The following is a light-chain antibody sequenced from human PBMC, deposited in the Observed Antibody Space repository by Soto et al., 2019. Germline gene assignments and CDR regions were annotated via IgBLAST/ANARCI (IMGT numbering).Light chain of an antibody. CDR3: QHRANVVS. V-gene: IGKV3-11*01. CDR2: DTF. J-gene: IGKJ4*01. Sequence: EIVLTQSPATLSLSPGGRATLSCRASQSVSNYLAWYQQKPGQVPRLLIYDTFHRATGTPARFSGSGSGTDFTLTSSLQASEDVAEYYCQHRANVVSFGGGTKVEIK. CDR1: QSVSNY.